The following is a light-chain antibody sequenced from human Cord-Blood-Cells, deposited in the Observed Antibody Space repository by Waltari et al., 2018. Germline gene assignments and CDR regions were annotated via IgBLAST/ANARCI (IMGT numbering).Light chain of an antibody. Sequence: SYELTQPPSVSVSLGQMARITCSGEALPKKYAYWYQQKPGQFPVLVIYKNSERPSGIPERFPGSSSGTIVTLTISGVQAEDEADYYCLSADSSGTYSVFGGGTKLTVL. J-gene: IGLJ2*01. CDR3: LSADSSGTYSV. CDR1: ALPKKY. CDR2: KNS. V-gene: IGLV3-16*01.